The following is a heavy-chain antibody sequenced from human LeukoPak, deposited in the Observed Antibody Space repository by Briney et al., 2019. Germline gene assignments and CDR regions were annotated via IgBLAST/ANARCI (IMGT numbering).Heavy chain of an antibody. CDR3: ARGPSSTVTTFINYYYGMDV. CDR2: INAGNGNT. D-gene: IGHD4-17*01. J-gene: IGHJ6*02. Sequence: ASVKVSCKASGYTFTIYAMHWVRQAPGQRLEWMGWINAGNGNTKYSQKFQGRVTITRDTSASTAYMELSSLRSEDTAVYYCARGPSSTVTTFINYYYGMDVWGQGTTVTVSS. CDR1: GYTFTIYA. V-gene: IGHV1-3*01.